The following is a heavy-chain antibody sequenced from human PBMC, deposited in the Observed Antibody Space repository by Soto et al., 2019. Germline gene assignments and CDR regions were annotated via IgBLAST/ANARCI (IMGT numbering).Heavy chain of an antibody. CDR2: INHSGST. CDR3: ARGVGLGDIVVVPAAMNYYYYYYMDV. V-gene: IGHV4-34*01. D-gene: IGHD2-2*01. Sequence: SETLSLTCAVYGGSFSGYYWSWIRQPPGKGLEWIGEINHSGSTNYNPSLKSRVTISVDTSKNQFSLKLSSVTAADTAVYYCARGVGLGDIVVVPAAMNYYYYYYMDVWGKGSTVTVS. J-gene: IGHJ6*03. CDR1: GGSFSGYY.